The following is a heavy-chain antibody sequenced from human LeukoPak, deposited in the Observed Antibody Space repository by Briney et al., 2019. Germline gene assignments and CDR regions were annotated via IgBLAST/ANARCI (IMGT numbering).Heavy chain of an antibody. V-gene: IGHV4-31*02. J-gene: IGHJ6*02. CDR2: IYYSGST. Sequence: LRLSCAASGFTFSSYSMNWVRRHPGKGLEWIGYIYYSGSTYYNPSLKSRVTISVDTSKNQFSLKLSSVTAADTAVYYCARDTRGYCSSTSCYKGADYYYYYGMDVWGQGTTVTVSS. CDR3: ARDTRGYCSSTSCYKGADYYYYYGMDV. D-gene: IGHD2-2*02. CDR1: GFTFSSYS.